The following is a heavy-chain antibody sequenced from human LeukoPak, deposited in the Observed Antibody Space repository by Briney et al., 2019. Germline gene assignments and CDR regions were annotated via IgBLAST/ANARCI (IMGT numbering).Heavy chain of an antibody. J-gene: IGHJ6*03. CDR2: ISSSGSTI. V-gene: IGHV3-11*01. D-gene: IGHD6-19*01. CDR3: ARDLAGYYNYYTDV. Sequence: GGSLRLSCAASGFTFSDYYMSWIRQAPGKGLEWVSYISSSGSTIYYADSVKGRFTISRDNAKNSLYLQMNSLRAEDTAVYYCARDLAGYYNYYTDVWGKGTTVTISS. CDR1: GFTFSDYY.